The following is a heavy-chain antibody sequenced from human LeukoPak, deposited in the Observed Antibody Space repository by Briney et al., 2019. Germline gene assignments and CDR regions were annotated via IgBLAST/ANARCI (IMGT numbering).Heavy chain of an antibody. V-gene: IGHV4-4*08. J-gene: IGHJ3*02. D-gene: IGHD2-2*01. CDR1: GGSIRSYY. CDR2: ISSSGST. CDR3: ASSSPPIVVVPAARAFDI. Sequence: PSETLSLTCTVSGGSIRSYYWSWIRQPPGKGLEWIGRISSSGSTNYNPSLKSRVTISVDTSKNQFSLKLSSVTAADTAVYYCASSSPPIVVVPAARAFDIWGQGTMVTVSS.